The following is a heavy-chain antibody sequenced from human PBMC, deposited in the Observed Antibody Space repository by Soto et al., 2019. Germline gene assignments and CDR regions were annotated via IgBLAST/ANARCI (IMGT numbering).Heavy chain of an antibody. CDR1: GGSFSGYY. Sequence: QVQLQQLGAGLLKPSETLSLTCAVYGGSFSGYYWSWIRQPPGKGLEWIGEINHSGSTNYNPSLKSRVTISVDTSKNQFSLKLRSVTAADTAVYFCARGLTTVTTACFGYWGQGTLVTVSS. CDR2: INHSGST. CDR3: ARGLTTVTTACFGY. D-gene: IGHD4-17*01. J-gene: IGHJ4*02. V-gene: IGHV4-34*01.